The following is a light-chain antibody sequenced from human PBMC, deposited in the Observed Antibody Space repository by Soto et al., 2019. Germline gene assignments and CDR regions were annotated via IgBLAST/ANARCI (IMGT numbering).Light chain of an antibody. CDR3: SSYTSSTAYV. CDR1: SSDVGGYNY. Sequence: QSALAQPASVSGSPGQSITISCTGTSSDVGGYNYVSWYQLHPGKAPKLILYEVTNRPSGVSDRVSGSKSGNTASLTISGLQAEDEADYYCSSYTSSTAYVFGTGTKVTVL. CDR2: EVT. J-gene: IGLJ1*01. V-gene: IGLV2-14*01.